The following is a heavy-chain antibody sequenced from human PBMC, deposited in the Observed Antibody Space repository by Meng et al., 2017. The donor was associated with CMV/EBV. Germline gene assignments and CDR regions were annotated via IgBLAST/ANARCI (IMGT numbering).Heavy chain of an antibody. D-gene: IGHD3-10*01. Sequence: QVHAYKGGAGLLKPSETLSLTCAVYGGSFSGYYWSWIRQPPGKGLEWIGEINHSGSTNYNPSLKSRVTISVDTSKNQFSLKLSSVTAADTAVYYCARESMVRGEDWGQGTLVTVSS. CDR1: GGSFSGYY. V-gene: IGHV4-34*01. J-gene: IGHJ4*02. CDR2: INHSGST. CDR3: ARESMVRGED.